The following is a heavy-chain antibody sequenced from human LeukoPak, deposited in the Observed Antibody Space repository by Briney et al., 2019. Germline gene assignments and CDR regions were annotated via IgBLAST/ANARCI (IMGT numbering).Heavy chain of an antibody. CDR1: GGSFSGYY. J-gene: IGHJ6*02. CDR3: ARGSLWFGELFRHYYYYYGMDV. D-gene: IGHD3-10*01. Sequence: SETLSLTLAGYGGSFSGYYWSWIRQPPGKGLEWIGGINHNGSTNYNPSLKSRVTISVDTSKNQFSLKLSSVTAADTAVYYCARGSLWFGELFRHYYYYYGMDVWGQGTTVTVSS. V-gene: IGHV4-34*01. CDR2: INHNGST.